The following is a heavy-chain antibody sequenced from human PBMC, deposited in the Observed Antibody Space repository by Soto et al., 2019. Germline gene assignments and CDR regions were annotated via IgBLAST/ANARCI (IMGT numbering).Heavy chain of an antibody. CDR1: GFTFTSSA. J-gene: IGHJ3*02. CDR3: AAESGAVDSSGYYHYDAFDI. D-gene: IGHD3-22*01. CDR2: IVVGSGNT. V-gene: IGHV1-58*01. Sequence: SVTVSCKASGFTFTSSAVQWVRQARGQRLERIGWIVVGSGNTNYAQKFQERVTITRDMSTSTAYMELSSLRSEDTAVYYCAAESGAVDSSGYYHYDAFDIWGQGTMVTVSS.